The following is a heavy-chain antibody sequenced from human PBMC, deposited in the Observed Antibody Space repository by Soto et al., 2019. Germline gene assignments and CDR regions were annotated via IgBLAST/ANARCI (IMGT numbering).Heavy chain of an antibody. J-gene: IGHJ6*02. CDR1: GFTSTDHA. CDR2: TTSHSYGGTT. V-gene: IGHV3-49*04. D-gene: IGHD3-3*01. Sequence: GWSLRLSCTFFGFTSTDHALTWVRQAPGKGLEWVAFTTSHSYGGTTDYAASVKGRFTISRDDSKSIAYMQMNSLQIADKAIYFCARDGDYYGMEVWGQGTTVTVSS. CDR3: ARDGDYYGMEV.